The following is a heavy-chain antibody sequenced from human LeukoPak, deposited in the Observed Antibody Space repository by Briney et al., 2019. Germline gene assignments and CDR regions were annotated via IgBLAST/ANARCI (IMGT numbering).Heavy chain of an antibody. D-gene: IGHD3-10*01. CDR3: ARVPVLGVRGVIISRG. J-gene: IGHJ4*02. Sequence: GGSLRLSCAASGFTFSSYSMNWVRQAPGKGLEWVSSISSSSSYIYYADSVKGRFTISRDNAKNSLYLQMNSLRAEDTAVYYCARVPVLGVRGVIISRGWGQGTLVTVSS. CDR2: ISSSSSYI. CDR1: GFTFSSYS. V-gene: IGHV3-21*01.